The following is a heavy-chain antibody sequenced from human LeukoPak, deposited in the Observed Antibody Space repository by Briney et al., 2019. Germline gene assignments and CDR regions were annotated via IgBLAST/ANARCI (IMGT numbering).Heavy chain of an antibody. V-gene: IGHV4-34*01. CDR1: GGSFSGYC. D-gene: IGHD3-22*01. Sequence: SETLSLTCAVYGGSFSGYCWSWIRKRPPAGLEWVGEVNHSGTTNDNPSLTSRVTISVAPSKNQFSLKLSSVTAADTAVYYCARVTYYYDSSGYFEGSPAKDYWGQGTLVTVSS. CDR2: VNHSGTT. CDR3: ARVTYYYDSSGYFEGSPAKDY. J-gene: IGHJ4*02.